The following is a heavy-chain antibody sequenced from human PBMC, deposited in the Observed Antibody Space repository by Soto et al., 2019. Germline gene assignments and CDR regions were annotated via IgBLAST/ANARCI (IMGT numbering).Heavy chain of an antibody. D-gene: IGHD6-13*01. CDR3: AQMGIAAAGTLGY. J-gene: IGHJ4*02. Sequence: QLTLKESGPTLVKTTQTLTLTCTFSGFSLSTSGVGVGWIRQPPEKALEWLALIYWDDDKRYSQSLKSRLTITKDTPKNQVVLTMTNMHPVDTATYYCAQMGIAAAGTLGYWGQGTKVTVPS. CDR2: IYWDDDK. CDR1: GFSLSTSGVG. V-gene: IGHV2-5*02.